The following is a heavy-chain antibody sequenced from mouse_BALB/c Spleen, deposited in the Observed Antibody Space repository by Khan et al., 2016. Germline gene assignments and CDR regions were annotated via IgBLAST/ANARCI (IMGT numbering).Heavy chain of an antibody. CDR3: ARYDYDRGYFDY. CDR1: GYSITSDYA. Sequence: EVQLQESGPGLVKPSQSLSLTCTVTGYSITSDYAWNWIRQFPGNKLEWMGYISYSGSTSYNPSLKSRISITRDPSKNQFFLQLNSVATEDTATDYCARYDYDRGYFDYWGQGTTLTVSS. CDR2: ISYSGST. D-gene: IGHD2-4*01. V-gene: IGHV3-2*02. J-gene: IGHJ2*01.